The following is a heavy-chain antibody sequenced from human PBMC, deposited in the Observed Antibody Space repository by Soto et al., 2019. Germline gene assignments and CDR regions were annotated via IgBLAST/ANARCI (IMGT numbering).Heavy chain of an antibody. J-gene: IGHJ4*02. Sequence: PGESLNLSCAASGFTFSSYEMNWVRHAPGKGLEWVSYISSSGSTIYYADSVKGRFTISRDNAKNSLYLQMNSLRAEDTAVYYCARVGCSGGSCYSAYWGQGTLVTVSS. CDR3: ARVGCSGGSCYSAY. CDR2: ISSSGSTI. V-gene: IGHV3-48*03. CDR1: GFTFSSYE. D-gene: IGHD2-15*01.